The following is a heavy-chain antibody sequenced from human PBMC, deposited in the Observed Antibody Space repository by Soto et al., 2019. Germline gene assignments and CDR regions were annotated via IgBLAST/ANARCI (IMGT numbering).Heavy chain of an antibody. CDR3: ARAYCGGDCYSTYLYSIDY. D-gene: IGHD2-21*02. V-gene: IGHV1-69*13. Sequence: SVKVSCKASGGTFSSYAISWVRQAPGQGLEWMGGIIPIFGTANYAQKFQGRVTITADESTSTAYTELSSLRSEDTAVYYCARAYCGGDCYSTYLYSIDYWGQGTLVTVSS. CDR1: GGTFSSYA. J-gene: IGHJ4*02. CDR2: IIPIFGTA.